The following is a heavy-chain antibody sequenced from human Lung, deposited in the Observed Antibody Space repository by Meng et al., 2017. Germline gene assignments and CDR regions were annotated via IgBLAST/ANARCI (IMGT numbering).Heavy chain of an antibody. CDR2: ISGSGGST. CDR1: GFTFSSYA. Sequence: EVQRLESGGGLVQPGGSPRLSCVASGFTFSSYAMTWVRQAPGKGLEWVSSISGSGGSTYYADSVRGRFTISRDNSKNTVYLQMNSLRAEDTAIYYCVRRIEYSSSSGYWGQGTLVTVSS. V-gene: IGHV3-23*01. CDR3: VRRIEYSSSSGY. J-gene: IGHJ4*02. D-gene: IGHD6-6*01.